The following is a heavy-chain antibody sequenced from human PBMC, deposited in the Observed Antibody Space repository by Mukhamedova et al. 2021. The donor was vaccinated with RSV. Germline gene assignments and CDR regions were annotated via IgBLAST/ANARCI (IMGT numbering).Heavy chain of an antibody. CDR3: ARAYSGPRVYYYYYGMD. J-gene: IGHJ6*01. V-gene: IGHV3-30*04. Sequence: SSYAMHWVRQAPGKGLEWVAVISYDGSNKYYADSVKGRFTISRDNSKNTLYLQMNSLRAEDTAVYYCARAYSGPRVYYYYYGMD. CDR1: SSYA. CDR2: ISYDGSNK. D-gene: IGHD5-12*01.